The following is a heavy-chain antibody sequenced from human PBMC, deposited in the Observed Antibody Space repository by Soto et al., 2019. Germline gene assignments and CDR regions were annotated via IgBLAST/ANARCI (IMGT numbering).Heavy chain of an antibody. CDR2: ISSSGSTI. CDR3: ARPPARQSGSSWSRI. Sequence: GGSLRLSCAASGFTFSDYYMSWIRQAPGKGLEWVSYISSSGSTIYYADSVKGRFTISRDNAKDSLYLQMNSLRAEDTAVYYCARPPARQSGSSWSRIWGQGTLVTVSS. J-gene: IGHJ4*02. CDR1: GFTFSDYY. V-gene: IGHV3-11*01. D-gene: IGHD6-13*01.